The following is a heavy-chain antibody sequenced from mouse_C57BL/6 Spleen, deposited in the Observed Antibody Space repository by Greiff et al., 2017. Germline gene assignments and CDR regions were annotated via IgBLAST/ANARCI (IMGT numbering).Heavy chain of an antibody. V-gene: IGHV1-50*01. J-gene: IGHJ4*01. CDR3: ARRTHYARDY. CDR2: IDPSDSYT. Sequence: QVQLQQPGAELVKPGASVKLSCKASGYTFTSYWMQWVKQRPGQGLEWIGEIDPSDSYTTYNQKFKGKATFTVDTSSSTAYMQLSSLASEDSAVYCCARRTHYARDYWGQGTSVTVSS. CDR1: GYTFTSYW.